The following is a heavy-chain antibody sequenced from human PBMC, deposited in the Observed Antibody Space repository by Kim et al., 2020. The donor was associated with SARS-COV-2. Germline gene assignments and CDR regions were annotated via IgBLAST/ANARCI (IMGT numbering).Heavy chain of an antibody. CDR2: IYYSGST. Sequence: SETLSLTCTVSGGSISSYYWSWIRQPPGKGLEWIGYIYYSGSTNYNPSLKSRVTISVDTSKNQFSLKLSSVTAADTAVYYCARDYGDSEYFQHWGQGTLVTVSS. J-gene: IGHJ1*01. CDR1: GGSISSYY. V-gene: IGHV4-59*13. CDR3: ARDYGDSEYFQH. D-gene: IGHD4-17*01.